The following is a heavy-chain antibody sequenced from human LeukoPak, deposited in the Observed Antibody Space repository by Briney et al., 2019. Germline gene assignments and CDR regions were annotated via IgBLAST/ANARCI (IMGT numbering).Heavy chain of an antibody. V-gene: IGHV4-59*11. D-gene: IGHD4-23*01. CDR1: GGSISSHY. J-gene: IGHJ3*02. CDR2: IYYSGST. Sequence: SDTLSLTCTVSGGSISSHYWSWIRQPPGKGLEWIGYIYYSGSTNYNPSLKSRVTISVDTSKNQFSLKLSSVTAADTAVYYCARDLGASYGGNAFDIWGQGTMVTVSS. CDR3: ARDLGASYGGNAFDI.